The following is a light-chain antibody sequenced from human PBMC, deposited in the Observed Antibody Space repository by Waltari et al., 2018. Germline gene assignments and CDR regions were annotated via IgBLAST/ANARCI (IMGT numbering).Light chain of an antibody. CDR1: SSDVGNYNL. J-gene: IGLJ3*02. CDR3: CSYTGPWV. V-gene: IGLV2-23*02. CDR2: EVT. Sequence: QSALTQPASVSGSPGQSITISCPGPSSDVGNYNLVSWYQQHPGKAPKLMIYEVTRRPSGVSNRFSGSKSGDRASLTISGLQAEDETDYYCCSYTGPWVFGGGTKLTVL.